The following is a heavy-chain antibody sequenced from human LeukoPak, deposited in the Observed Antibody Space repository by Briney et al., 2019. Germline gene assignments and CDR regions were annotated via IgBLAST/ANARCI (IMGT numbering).Heavy chain of an antibody. D-gene: IGHD3-22*01. CDR3: ARLYYYHTSGSADY. V-gene: IGHV3-53*01. J-gene: IGHJ4*02. CDR2: ISSGGNT. CDR1: GFTVSSND. Sequence: HPGGSLRLSCAASGFTVSSNDMSWVRQAPGKGLEWVSVISSGGNTCYADSVKCRFTISTDNSKNTLYLQMNSLRAEDTALYYCARLYYYHTSGSADYWGQGTLVTVSS.